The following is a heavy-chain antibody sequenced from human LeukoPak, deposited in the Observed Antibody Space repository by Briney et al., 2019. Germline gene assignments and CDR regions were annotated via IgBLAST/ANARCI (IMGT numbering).Heavy chain of an antibody. CDR1: GFAFSTYA. Sequence: GGSLRLSCAASGFAFSTYAMSWVRQAPGKGLVWVSRINTDGRSTSYADSVKGRFTVSRDNAKNTLYLQMNSLRAEDTAVYYCVRDVWGDRDSYFDYWGQGALVTVSS. V-gene: IGHV3-74*01. CDR3: VRDVWGDRDSYFDY. J-gene: IGHJ4*02. D-gene: IGHD2-21*01. CDR2: INTDGRST.